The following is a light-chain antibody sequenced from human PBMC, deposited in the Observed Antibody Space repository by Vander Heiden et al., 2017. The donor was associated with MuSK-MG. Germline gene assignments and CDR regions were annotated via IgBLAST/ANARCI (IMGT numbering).Light chain of an antibody. J-gene: IGKJ2*01. CDR1: QDISNY. CDR2: DAS. V-gene: IGKV1-33*01. Sequence: IQMTQSPSSLSASVGDRVTITCQASQDISNYLNWYQQKPGKAPKLLIYDASNLETGVPSRFSGSGSGTDFTFTISSRQPEDIAPYYCQQYYKLLGYTFGQGTKLEIK. CDR3: QQYYKLLGYT.